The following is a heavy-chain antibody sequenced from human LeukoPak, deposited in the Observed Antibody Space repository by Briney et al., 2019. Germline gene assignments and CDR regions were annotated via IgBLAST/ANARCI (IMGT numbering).Heavy chain of an antibody. D-gene: IGHD3-10*01. J-gene: IGHJ4*02. Sequence: PSQTLSLTCTVSGGSISSGGYYWSWIRQHPGEALEWIGYISTGGNTYYNPSLKSRVIVSVDTSKNQFSLKLSSVTAADMAVYYCARRAEGGESFDYWGQGTLVTVSS. CDR1: GGSISSGGYY. CDR3: ARRAEGGESFDY. CDR2: ISTGGNT. V-gene: IGHV4-31*03.